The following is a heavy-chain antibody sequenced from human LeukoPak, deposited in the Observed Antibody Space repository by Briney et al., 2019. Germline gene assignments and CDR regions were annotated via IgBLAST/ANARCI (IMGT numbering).Heavy chain of an antibody. V-gene: IGHV4-39*07. CDR1: GGSISSSTYY. D-gene: IGHD3-10*01. CDR2: VHYSGGS. CDR3: ARGFRGITMVRGVISSYIDV. Sequence: SETLSLTCTVSGGSISSSTYYWGWIRQSPGKGLEWIGSVHYSGGSYYNPSLKSRVTISLNTSKNQFSLKLSSVTAADTAVYYCARGFRGITMVRGVISSYIDVWGKGTTVTVSS. J-gene: IGHJ6*03.